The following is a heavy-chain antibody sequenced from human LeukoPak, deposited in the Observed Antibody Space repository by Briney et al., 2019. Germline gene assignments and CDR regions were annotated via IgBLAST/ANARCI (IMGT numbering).Heavy chain of an antibody. V-gene: IGHV1-8*01. D-gene: IGHD1-1*01. Sequence: ASVKVSCKASGYTFTSYDINWVRQATGQGLEWMGWMNPNSGNTGYAQKFQGRVTMTRNTSISTAYMELSSLRSEDTAVYYCARGQSKKRVQLYYYYMDVWGKGTTVTISS. CDR1: GYTFTSYD. J-gene: IGHJ6*03. CDR3: ARGQSKKRVQLYYYYMDV. CDR2: MNPNSGNT.